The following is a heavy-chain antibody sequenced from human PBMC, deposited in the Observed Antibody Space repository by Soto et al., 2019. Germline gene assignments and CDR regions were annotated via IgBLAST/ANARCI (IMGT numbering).Heavy chain of an antibody. CDR3: ARQPYYDFWSGYYGDYYYGMDV. J-gene: IGHJ6*04. V-gene: IGHV5-51*01. D-gene: IGHD3-3*01. CDR2: IYPGDSDT. Sequence: PGESLKISCKGSGYSFTSYWICWVRQMPGKGLEWMGIIYPGDSDTRYSPSFQGQVTISADKSISTAYLQWSSLKASDTAMYYCARQPYYDFWSGYYGDYYYGMDVWGKGTTVTVSS. CDR1: GYSFTSYW.